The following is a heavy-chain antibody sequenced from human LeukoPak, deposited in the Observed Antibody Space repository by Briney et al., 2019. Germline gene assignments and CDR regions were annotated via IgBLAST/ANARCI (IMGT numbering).Heavy chain of an antibody. J-gene: IGHJ4*02. CDR2: IYYSGST. Sequence: PSETLSLTCTVSGGSISSSSYYWGWIRQPPGKGLEWIGSIYYSGSTYYNPSLKSRVTISVDTSKNQFSLKLSSVTAADTAVYYCARHGKQLIHFDYWGQGTLVTVSS. V-gene: IGHV4-39*01. D-gene: IGHD1-26*01. CDR3: ARHGKQLIHFDY. CDR1: GGSISSSSYY.